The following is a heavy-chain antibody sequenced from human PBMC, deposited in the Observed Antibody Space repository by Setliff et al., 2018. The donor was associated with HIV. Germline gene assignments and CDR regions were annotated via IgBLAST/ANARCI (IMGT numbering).Heavy chain of an antibody. J-gene: IGHJ3*02. Sequence: GESLKISCKASGYSFHNHWIGWVRQMPGKGLEWMGVIYPGDSDTRYSPSFQGQVTISADKSISTAYLQWSSLKASDTAMYYCARQGDYHILTGYYSGPHDAFDIWGQGTMVTVSS. CDR2: IYPGDSDT. CDR1: GYSFHNHW. CDR3: ARQGDYHILTGYYSGPHDAFDI. V-gene: IGHV5-51*01. D-gene: IGHD3-9*01.